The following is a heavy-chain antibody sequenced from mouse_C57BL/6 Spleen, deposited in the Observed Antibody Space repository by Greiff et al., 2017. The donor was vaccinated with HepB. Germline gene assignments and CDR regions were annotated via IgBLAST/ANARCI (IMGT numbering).Heavy chain of an antibody. V-gene: IGHV5-17*01. CDR1: GFTFSDYG. CDR2: ISSGSSTI. J-gene: IGHJ4*01. CDR3: ARTRPYAMDY. Sequence: EVMLVESGGGLVKPGGSLKLSCAASGFTFSDYGMHWVRQAPEKGLEWVAYISSGSSTIYYADTVKGRFTISRDNAKNTLFLQMTSLSSEDTAMYYCARTRPYAMDYWGQGTSVTVSS.